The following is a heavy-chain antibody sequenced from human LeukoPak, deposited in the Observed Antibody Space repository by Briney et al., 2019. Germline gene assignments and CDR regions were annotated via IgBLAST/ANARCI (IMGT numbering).Heavy chain of an antibody. D-gene: IGHD3-9*01. V-gene: IGHV1-18*01. CDR3: ARFNRRSNEYDILTGFPFDP. Sequence: GASVKVSCKASGYTFTSYDISWVRQAPGQGLEWMGWISAYNGNTNYAQKLQGRVTMTTDTSTSTAYMELRSLRSDDTAVYYCARFNRRSNEYDILTGFPFDPWGQGTLVTVSS. J-gene: IGHJ5*02. CDR2: ISAYNGNT. CDR1: GYTFTSYD.